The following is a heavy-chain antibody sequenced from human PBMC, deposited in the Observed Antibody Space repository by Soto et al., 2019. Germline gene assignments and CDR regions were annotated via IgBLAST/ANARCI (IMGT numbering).Heavy chain of an antibody. CDR1: GGSISGYY. CDR2: IYYSGST. CDR3: ARVPSP. Sequence: SETLSLTCIVSGGSISGYYWSWIRQPPGKGLEWIGYIYYSGSTNYNPSLKSRVTISVDTSKNQFSLKLSSVTAADTAVYYCARVPSPWGQGTLVTVSS. V-gene: IGHV4-59*08. J-gene: IGHJ5*02.